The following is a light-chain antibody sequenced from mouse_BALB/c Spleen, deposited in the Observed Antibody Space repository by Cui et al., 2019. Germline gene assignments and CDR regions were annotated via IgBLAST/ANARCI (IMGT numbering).Light chain of an antibody. V-gene: IGKV4-86*01. Sequence: EIVLTQSPAITAASLGQKVTITCSASSSVSYMHWYQKKSGTSPKPWMYERSKLASGVPARFSGSGSGTSYSLTISSMEAEDAAIYYCQQWNYPHMYTFGGGTKLEIK. J-gene: IGKJ2*01. CDR2: ERS. CDR3: QQWNYPHMYT. CDR1: SSVSY.